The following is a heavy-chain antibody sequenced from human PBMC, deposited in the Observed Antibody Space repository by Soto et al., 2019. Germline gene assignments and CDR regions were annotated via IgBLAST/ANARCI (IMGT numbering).Heavy chain of an antibody. CDR2: VNSDGNRT. V-gene: IGHV3-74*01. Sequence: EVQLVESGGGLVQPGGSLRLSCAGSGFTFRRYWMHWVRQAPGKGLEWVSRVNSDGNRTTYADSVRGRFTISRDNAKNTVNLQMNSLRAEDTAVYYCTRMYSGSAYYGMDVWGQGTTVTVSS. J-gene: IGHJ6*02. CDR3: TRMYSGSAYYGMDV. CDR1: GFTFRRYW. D-gene: IGHD1-26*01.